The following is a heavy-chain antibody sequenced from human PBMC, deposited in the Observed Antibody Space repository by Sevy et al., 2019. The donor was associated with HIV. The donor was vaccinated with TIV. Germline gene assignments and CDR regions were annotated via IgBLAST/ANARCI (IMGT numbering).Heavy chain of an antibody. CDR3: ARAPPIVVVPGAPSGFDP. Sequence: SETLSLTCAVYGGSFSGYYWNWIRQPPGKGLEWIGEINHTGSTNYNPSLKSRVTISVETSKTQSSLKLSTVTAADTAIYYCARAPPIVVVPGAPSGFDPWGQGTLVTVSS. CDR2: INHTGST. CDR1: GGSFSGYY. D-gene: IGHD2-2*01. J-gene: IGHJ5*02. V-gene: IGHV4-34*01.